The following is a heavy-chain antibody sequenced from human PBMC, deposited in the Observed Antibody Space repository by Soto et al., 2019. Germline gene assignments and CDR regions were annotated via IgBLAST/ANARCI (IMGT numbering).Heavy chain of an antibody. CDR1: GGIFSSFA. CDR3: ARGPILPGATSWLDP. J-gene: IGHJ5*02. V-gene: IGHV1-69*13. D-gene: IGHD2-2*01. Sequence: ASVKVSCKASGGIFSSFAVSWVRQAPGQGLEWMGGIIPMTGTPNYAQKFQGRVTTTADGSTSTAYLVLSSLRSEDTAVYYCARGPILPGATSWLDPWGQGTVVTVSS. CDR2: IIPMTGTP.